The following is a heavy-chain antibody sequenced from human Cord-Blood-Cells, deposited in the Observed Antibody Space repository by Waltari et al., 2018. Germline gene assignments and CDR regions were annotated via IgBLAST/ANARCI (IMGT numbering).Heavy chain of an antibody. D-gene: IGHD3-10*01. Sequence: QVQLQQWGAGLLKPSETLSLTCAVYGGSFSGYYWIWIRQPPGKGLEWIGEINHSGSTNYNPSLKSRVTISVDTSKNQFSLKLSSVTAADTAVYYCASPHPDYYGSGSYYAFDIWGQGTMVTVSS. J-gene: IGHJ3*02. CDR2: INHSGST. CDR1: GGSFSGYY. V-gene: IGHV4-34*01. CDR3: ASPHPDYYGSGSYYAFDI.